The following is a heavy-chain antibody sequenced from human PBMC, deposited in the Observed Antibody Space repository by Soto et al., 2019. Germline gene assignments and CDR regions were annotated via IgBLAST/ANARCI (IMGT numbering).Heavy chain of an antibody. V-gene: IGHV4-34*01. J-gene: IGHJ5*01. CDR1: GGSFRHYY. Sequence: SETLSLTCGVYGGSFRHYYWIWVRQPPGKGLEWIGEVNHSGEATYNPSLQSRVTISLDTTNNHFSLKMTSVTAADTAIYCCARAERFPRSWFDSWGQGTQVTVSS. CDR3: ARAERFPRSWFDS. CDR2: VNHSGEA.